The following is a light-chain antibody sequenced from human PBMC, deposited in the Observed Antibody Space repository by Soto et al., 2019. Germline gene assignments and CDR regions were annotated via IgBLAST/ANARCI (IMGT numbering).Light chain of an antibody. CDR3: SSGTTSTNLG. CDR1: NNDITNCNY. J-gene: IGLJ2*01. V-gene: IGLV2-14*01. Sequence: QSALTQSASVSGSVGQSITLSCTGTNNDITNCNYVSWYQQHPGKAPKLIMYQVTHRPSGVSYRFSGSKSGNMASLTISGLQAEDEADDFCSSGTTSTNLGFGGGTKLTVL. CDR2: QVT.